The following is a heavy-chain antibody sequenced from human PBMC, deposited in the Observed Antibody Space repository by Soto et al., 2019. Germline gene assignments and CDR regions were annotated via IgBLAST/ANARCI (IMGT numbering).Heavy chain of an antibody. V-gene: IGHV1-46*01. CDR1: GYTFTSYY. CDR3: AREGTYYYDSSGLRIFDY. CDR2: INPSGGST. J-gene: IGHJ4*02. D-gene: IGHD3-22*01. Sequence: GASVKVSCKASGYTFTSYYMHWVRQAPGQGLEWMGIINPSGGSTSYAQKFQGRVTMTRDTSTSTVYMELSSLRSEDTAVYYCAREGTYYYDSSGLRIFDYWGQGTLVTVSS.